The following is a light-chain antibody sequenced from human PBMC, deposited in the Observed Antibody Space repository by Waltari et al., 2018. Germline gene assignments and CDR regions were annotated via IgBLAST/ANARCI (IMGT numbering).Light chain of an antibody. Sequence: QSALTQPASVSGTPGQSITISSSGPTSDVGSYDLVSWYQQHPGEAPKLLICEVFKRPPDTSSRFSGAKSGSTASLTISGLQPEDEADYYCCSYAGRGTYVFGSGTKVTVL. J-gene: IGLJ1*01. CDR1: TSDVGSYDL. CDR2: EVF. CDR3: CSYAGRGTYV. V-gene: IGLV2-23*02.